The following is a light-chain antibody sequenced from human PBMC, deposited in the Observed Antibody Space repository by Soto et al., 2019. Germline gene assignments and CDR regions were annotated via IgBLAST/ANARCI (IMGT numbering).Light chain of an antibody. Sequence: DVVMTQTPVSLSVTPGQAASISCKSTLSLLYSDGKTYLYWYLQKPGKAPQLLIYEGSRRSSGVPERFGGTGSGTDFTLTISRVEADDVGIYYCLQSIYLPLTFGGGTTVEIK. J-gene: IGKJ4*01. V-gene: IGKV2-29*03. CDR2: EGS. CDR3: LQSIYLPLT. CDR1: LSLLYSDGKTY.